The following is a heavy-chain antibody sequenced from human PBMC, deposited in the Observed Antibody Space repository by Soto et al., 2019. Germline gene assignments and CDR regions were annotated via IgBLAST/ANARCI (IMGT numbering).Heavy chain of an antibody. CDR1: GFTFSSYG. V-gene: IGHV3-30*18. Sequence: PGGSLRLSCAASGFTFSSYGMHWVRQAPGKGLEWVAVISYDGSNKYYADSVKGRFTISRDNSKNTLYLQMNSLRAEDTAFYYCAKDMADFWSSGPYGMDVWGQGTTVTVSS. D-gene: IGHD3-3*01. CDR3: AKDMADFWSSGPYGMDV. J-gene: IGHJ6*02. CDR2: ISYDGSNK.